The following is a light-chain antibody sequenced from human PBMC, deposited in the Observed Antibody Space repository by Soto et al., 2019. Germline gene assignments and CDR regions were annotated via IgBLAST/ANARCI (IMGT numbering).Light chain of an antibody. V-gene: IGKV2-28*01. CDR1: QSLLHSNGYNY. CDR3: MQALQTPPS. CDR2: LAS. Sequence: DIVMTQSPLSPPVTPGEPASISCRSSQSLLHSNGYNYLDWYVQRPGQSPQLLLYLASSRAAGVPDRFSGSGSGTDFTLKISRVEAEDVAVYYCMQALQTPPSFGQGTKLEIK. J-gene: IGKJ2*01.